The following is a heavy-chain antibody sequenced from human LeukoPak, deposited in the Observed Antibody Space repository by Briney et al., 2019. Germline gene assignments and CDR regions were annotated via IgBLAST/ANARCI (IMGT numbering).Heavy chain of an antibody. CDR2: IIPIFGTA. V-gene: IGHV1-69*13. J-gene: IGHJ2*01. Sequence: ASVKVSCKASGGTFSSYAISWVRQAPGQGLEWMGGIIPIFGTANYAQKFQGRVTITADESTSTVYMELSSLRSEDTAVYYCARVRGGYWYFDLWGRGTLVTVSS. CDR3: ARVRGGYWYFDL. D-gene: IGHD3-16*01. CDR1: GGTFSSYA.